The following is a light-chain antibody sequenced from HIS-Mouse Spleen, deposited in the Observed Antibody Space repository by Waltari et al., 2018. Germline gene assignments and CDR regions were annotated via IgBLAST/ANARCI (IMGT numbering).Light chain of an antibody. CDR1: SSDVGGYNY. J-gene: IGLJ3*02. CDR2: EVS. Sequence: QSALTQPASVSGSPGQSITISCTGTSSDVGGYNYVSWYQPHPGKAPKLMVYEVSNRPSGVSNRFSGSKSGNTASLTISGLQAEDEADYYCSSYTSSSTLWVFGGGTKLTVL. V-gene: IGLV2-14*01. CDR3: SSYTSSSTLWV.